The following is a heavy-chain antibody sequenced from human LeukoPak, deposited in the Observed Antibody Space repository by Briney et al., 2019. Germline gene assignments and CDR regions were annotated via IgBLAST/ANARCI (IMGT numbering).Heavy chain of an antibody. V-gene: IGHV3-53*01. CDR2: IYSVGST. CDR1: GFTVSSNY. J-gene: IGHJ4*02. Sequence: QPGGSLRLSCAASGFTVSSNYMSWVRQAPGKWLEWVSVIYSVGSTYYADSVRGRFTISRANSKNTLYLQMNSLRAEDTAVYYCARGVLNCSGGSCYSARPFDYWGQGTLVTVSS. D-gene: IGHD2-15*01. CDR3: ARGVLNCSGGSCYSARPFDY.